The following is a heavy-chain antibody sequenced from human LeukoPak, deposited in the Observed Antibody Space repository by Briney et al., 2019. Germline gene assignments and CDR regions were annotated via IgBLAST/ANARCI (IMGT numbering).Heavy chain of an antibody. D-gene: IGHD3-22*01. Sequence: GGSLRLSCAASGFTFSSYSVNWVRQAPGKGLEWVSFISSSSTYIYYADSVKGRFTISRDNAKNSLYLQMNSLRVEDTAVYYCARDPFGWDSSGSFDFWGPGTLLTVSS. CDR3: ARDPFGWDSSGSFDF. V-gene: IGHV3-21*01. CDR2: ISSSSTYI. J-gene: IGHJ4*02. CDR1: GFTFSSYS.